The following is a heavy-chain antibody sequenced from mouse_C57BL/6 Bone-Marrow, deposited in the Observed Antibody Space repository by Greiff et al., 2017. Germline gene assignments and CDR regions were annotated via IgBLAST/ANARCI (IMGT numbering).Heavy chain of an antibody. CDR2: IRNKANGYTT. J-gene: IGHJ1*03. D-gene: IGHD1-1*01. V-gene: IGHV7-3*01. CDR1: GFTFTDYY. CDR3: ARYYGSSPWYFDV. Sequence: EVKLMESGGGLVQPGGSLSLSCAASGFTFTDYYMSWVRQPPGKALEWVGFIRNKANGYTTEYSASVKGRFTISRDNSQSILYLQMNALRAEDSATYYCARYYGSSPWYFDVWGTGTTVTVSS.